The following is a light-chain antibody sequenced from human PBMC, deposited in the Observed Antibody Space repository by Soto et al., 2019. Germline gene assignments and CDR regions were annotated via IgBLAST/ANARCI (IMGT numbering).Light chain of an antibody. V-gene: IGKV3-11*01. Sequence: EIVLTQSPATLSLSPGERAALSCRDSQSVDTFLAWYQQKPGQAPRLLIYDASNRAAGVPARFRGSGSGTDFTLTISSLEPEDFAVYYCQQRSVWLTFGGGTKVE. CDR3: QQRSVWLT. CDR2: DAS. J-gene: IGKJ4*01. CDR1: QSVDTF.